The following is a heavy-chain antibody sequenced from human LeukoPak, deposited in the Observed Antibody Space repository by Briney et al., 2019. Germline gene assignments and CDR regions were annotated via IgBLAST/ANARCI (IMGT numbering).Heavy chain of an antibody. CDR1: GYTFTGYY. D-gene: IGHD3-22*01. Sequence: ASVKVSCKASGYTFTGYYMHWVRQAPGQGLEWMGGIIPIFGTANYAQKFQGRVTITADKSTSTAYMELSSLRSEDTAVYYCARDPPYNTSGYLFDYWGQGTLVTVSS. CDR2: IIPIFGTA. J-gene: IGHJ4*02. V-gene: IGHV1-69*06. CDR3: ARDPPYNTSGYLFDY.